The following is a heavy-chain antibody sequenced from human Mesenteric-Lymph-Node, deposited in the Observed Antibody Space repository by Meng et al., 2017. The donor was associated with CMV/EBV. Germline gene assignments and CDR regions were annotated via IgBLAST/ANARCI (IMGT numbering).Heavy chain of an antibody. CDR2: ISSDGSTT. V-gene: IGHV3-74*01. J-gene: IGHJ4*02. CDR3: ARENYGGDY. D-gene: IGHD4-23*01. Sequence: LSCAASGSTCSNYWMHGVRQAPGKGLVWVSRISSDGSTTSYADSVKGRFTISRDNAKNTLYLQMNSLRAEDAAVYYCARENYGGDYWGQGTLVTVSS. CDR1: GSTCSNYW.